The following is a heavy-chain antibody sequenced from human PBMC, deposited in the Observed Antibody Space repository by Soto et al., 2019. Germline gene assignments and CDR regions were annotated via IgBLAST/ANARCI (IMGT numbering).Heavy chain of an antibody. Sequence: GGSLRLSCAASGFTFSSYSMNWVRQAPGKGLEWVSYISSSSSTIYYADSVKGRFTISRDNAKNSLYLQMNSLRDEDTAVYYCASSSPYYYYYGMDVWGQGTKVTVSS. CDR2: ISSSSSTI. J-gene: IGHJ6*02. V-gene: IGHV3-48*02. CDR3: ASSSPYYYYYGMDV. CDR1: GFTFSSYS.